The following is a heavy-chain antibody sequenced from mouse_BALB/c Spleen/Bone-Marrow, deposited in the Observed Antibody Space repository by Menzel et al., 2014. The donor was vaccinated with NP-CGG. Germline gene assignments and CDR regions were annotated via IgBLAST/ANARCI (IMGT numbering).Heavy chain of an antibody. D-gene: IGHD1-2*01. CDR3: ARDIGRLLFDY. CDR2: IRNKANGYTT. V-gene: IGHV7-3*02. J-gene: IGHJ2*01. Sequence: EVMLVESGGGLVQPGGSLRLSCATSGFTFTDCYMSWVRQPPGKALEWLGFIRNKANGYTTEYSASVKGRFTISRDNSQSILYLQMNTLRAEDSATYYCARDIGRLLFDYWGQGTTLTVSS. CDR1: GFTFTDCY.